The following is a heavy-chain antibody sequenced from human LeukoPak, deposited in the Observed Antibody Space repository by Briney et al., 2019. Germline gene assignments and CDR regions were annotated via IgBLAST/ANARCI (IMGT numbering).Heavy chain of an antibody. J-gene: IGHJ4*02. CDR3: ARGYSLWFGELFGY. V-gene: IGHV3-30*02. D-gene: IGHD3-10*01. CDR1: GFTFSNYG. CDR2: IRDDGSNK. Sequence: GGSLRLSCAASGFTFSNYGMHWVRQAPGKGLEWVTFIRDDGSNKYYADSVKGRFTISRDNAKNSLYLQMNSLRAEDTAVYYCARGYSLWFGELFGYWGQGTLVTVSS.